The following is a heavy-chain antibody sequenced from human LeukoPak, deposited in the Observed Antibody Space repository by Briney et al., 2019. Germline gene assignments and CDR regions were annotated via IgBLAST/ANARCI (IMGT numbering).Heavy chain of an antibody. CDR3: ARAQSYGFWSGYSFDY. Sequence: GGSLRLSCAASGFTFSSYSMNWVRQAPGKGLEGVSSISSSSSYIYYADSVKGRFTISRDNAKNSLYLQMNSLRAEDTAVYYCARAQSYGFWSGYSFDYWGQGTLVTVSS. CDR2: ISSSSSYI. CDR1: GFTFSSYS. V-gene: IGHV3-21*01. D-gene: IGHD3-3*01. J-gene: IGHJ4*02.